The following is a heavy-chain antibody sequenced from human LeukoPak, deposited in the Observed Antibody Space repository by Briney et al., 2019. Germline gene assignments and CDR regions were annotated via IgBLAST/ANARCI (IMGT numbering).Heavy chain of an antibody. D-gene: IGHD5-18*01. CDR1: GFTFSSYW. CDR2: ISSSSSYI. Sequence: GGSLRLSCAASGFTFSSYWMSWVRQAPGKGLEWVSSISSSSSYIYYADSVKGRFTISRDNAKNSLYLQVNSLRAEDTAVYYCARGGYSYKPSDYWGQGTLVTVSS. J-gene: IGHJ4*02. V-gene: IGHV3-21*01. CDR3: ARGGYSYKPSDY.